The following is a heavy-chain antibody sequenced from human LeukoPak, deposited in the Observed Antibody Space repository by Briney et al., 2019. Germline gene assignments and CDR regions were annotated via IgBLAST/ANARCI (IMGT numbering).Heavy chain of an antibody. D-gene: IGHD3-22*01. CDR2: ISGSGGST. J-gene: IGHJ4*02. CDR3: AKREIGYDSSGYYYW. V-gene: IGHV3-23*01. Sequence: GGSLRLSCAASGFTFSSYATSWVRQAPGKGLEWVSAISGSGGSTYYADSVKGRFTISRDNSKNTLYLQMNSLRAEDTAVYYCAKREIGYDSSGYYYWWGQGTLVTVSS. CDR1: GFTFSSYA.